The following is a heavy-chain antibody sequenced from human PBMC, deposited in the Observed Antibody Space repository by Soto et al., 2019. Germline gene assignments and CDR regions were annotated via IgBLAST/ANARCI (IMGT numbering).Heavy chain of an antibody. J-gene: IGHJ6*02. CDR3: ARAGGWPHYYYYGMDV. CDR2: INWNGGST. Sequence: PGGSLRLSCAASGFTFDDYGMSWVRQAPGKGLEWVSGINWNGGSTGYADSVKGRFTISRDNAKNSLYLQMNSLRAEDTALYYCARAGGWPHYYYYGMDVWGQGTTVTVSS. V-gene: IGHV3-20*04. D-gene: IGHD6-19*01. CDR1: GFTFDDYG.